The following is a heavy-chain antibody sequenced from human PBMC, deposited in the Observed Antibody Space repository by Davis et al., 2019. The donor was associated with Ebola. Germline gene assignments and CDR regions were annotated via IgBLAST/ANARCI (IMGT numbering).Heavy chain of an antibody. J-gene: IGHJ4*02. CDR2: INPNTGGT. Sequence: AASVKVSCKATGYSFIDYYIHWVRRAPGEGLEWMGWINPNTGGTNSAQKFQGRVTMTRATSMTTAYMELNGLRSDDTAVYYCARAVPATQNLDYWGQGTLVTVSS. D-gene: IGHD2-15*01. V-gene: IGHV1-2*02. CDR1: GYSFIDYY. CDR3: ARAVPATQNLDY.